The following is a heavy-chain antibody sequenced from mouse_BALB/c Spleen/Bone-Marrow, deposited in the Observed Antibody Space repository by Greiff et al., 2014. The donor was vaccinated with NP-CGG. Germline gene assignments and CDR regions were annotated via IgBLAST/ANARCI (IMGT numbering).Heavy chain of an antibody. V-gene: IGHV14-3*02. J-gene: IGHJ3*01. CDR3: ASYYYGSSLFAY. D-gene: IGHD1-1*01. CDR2: TDPANGNT. Sequence: EVQLQQSGAELVKPGASVKLSCTAPGFNIKDTYMHWVKQRPEQGLEWIGRTDPANGNTKYDPKFQGKATITADTSSNTAYLKLSSLTSEDTAVYYCASYYYGSSLFAYWGQGTLVTVSA. CDR1: GFNIKDTY.